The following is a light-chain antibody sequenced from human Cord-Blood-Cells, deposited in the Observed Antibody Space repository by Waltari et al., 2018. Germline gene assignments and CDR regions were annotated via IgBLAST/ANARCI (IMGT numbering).Light chain of an antibody. V-gene: IGLV2-14*01. CDR3: SSYTSSSSWV. CDR1: SSDVGGYNY. Sequence: QSALTQPAPVSGSPGQSITISCTGTSSDVGGYNYVSWYQKPPGNAPKLMIYDVSKRPSGVSNRFSGSKSGNTASLTISGLQAEDEADYYCSSYTSSSSWVFGGGTKLTVL. J-gene: IGLJ3*02. CDR2: DVS.